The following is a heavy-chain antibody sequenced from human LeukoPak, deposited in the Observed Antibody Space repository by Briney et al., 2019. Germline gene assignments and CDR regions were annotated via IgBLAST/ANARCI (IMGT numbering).Heavy chain of an antibody. J-gene: IGHJ4*02. CDR1: GFTFSNYW. D-gene: IGHD3-10*01. V-gene: IGHV3-7*01. CDR2: IKQDGSQK. Sequence: PGGSLRLSCAASGFTFSNYWMTWVRQAPGRGLEWVANIKQDGSQKYCVASVKGRFTISRDNAKNSLYLEMNSLRAEDTAVYYCARDLSPVVRASPMGYWGQGTLVTVSS. CDR3: ARDLSPVVRASPMGY.